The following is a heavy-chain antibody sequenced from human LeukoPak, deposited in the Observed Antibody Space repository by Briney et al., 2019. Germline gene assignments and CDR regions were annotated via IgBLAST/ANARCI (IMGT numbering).Heavy chain of an antibody. D-gene: IGHD1-26*01. J-gene: IGHJ4*02. V-gene: IGHV1-69*13. CDR3: ARANIVGATIY. CDR1: GYTLTSYD. Sequence: SVKVSCKASGYTLTSYDINWVRQAPGQGLEWMGGIIPIFGTANYAQKFQGRVTITADESTSTAYMELSSLRSEDTAVYYCARANIVGATIYWGQGTLVTVSS. CDR2: IIPIFGTA.